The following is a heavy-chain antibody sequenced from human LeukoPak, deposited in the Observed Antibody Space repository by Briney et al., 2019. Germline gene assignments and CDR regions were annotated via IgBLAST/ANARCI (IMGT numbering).Heavy chain of an antibody. V-gene: IGHV1-8*03. CDR2: MNPNSGNT. J-gene: IGHJ6*03. D-gene: IGHD2-15*01. CDR1: GYTFTSYA. Sequence: ASVKVSCKASGYTFTSYAMNWVRQAPGQGLEWMGWMNPNSGNTGYAQKFQGRVTITRNTSISTAYMELSSLRSEDTAVYYCARGPSRIFTYYYYMDVWGKGATVTVSS. CDR3: ARGPSRIFTYYYYMDV.